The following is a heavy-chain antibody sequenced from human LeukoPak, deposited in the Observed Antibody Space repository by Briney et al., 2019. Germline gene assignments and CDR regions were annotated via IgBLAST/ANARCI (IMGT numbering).Heavy chain of an antibody. CDR2: IYTSGST. J-gene: IGHJ4*02. D-gene: IGHD6-19*01. Sequence: SETLSLTCTVSGGSISSGGYYWSWIRQPAGKGLEWIGRIYTSGSTNYNPSLKSRVTMSVDTSKNQFSLKLSSVTAADTAVYYCARGSDSSGWYNFDYWGQGTLVTVSS. V-gene: IGHV4-61*02. CDR3: ARGSDSSGWYNFDY. CDR1: GGSISSGGYY.